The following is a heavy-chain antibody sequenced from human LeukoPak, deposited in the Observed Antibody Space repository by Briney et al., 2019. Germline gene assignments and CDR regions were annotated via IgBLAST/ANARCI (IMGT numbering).Heavy chain of an antibody. CDR1: GDSVSSNSAA. D-gene: IGHD2-21*02. Sequence: SQTLSLTCAISGDSVSSNSAAWNWIRQSPSRGLEWLGRTYYRSRWYDDYAVSVKSRMTINPDTSKNQFSLHLNSVTPEDTAVYYCARAPPLLVVVTAFFDYWGQGTLVTVSS. J-gene: IGHJ4*02. CDR2: TYYRSRWYD. CDR3: ARAPPLLVVVTAFFDY. V-gene: IGHV6-1*01.